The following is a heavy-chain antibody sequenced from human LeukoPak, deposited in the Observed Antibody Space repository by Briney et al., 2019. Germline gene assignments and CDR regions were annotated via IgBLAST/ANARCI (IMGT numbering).Heavy chain of an antibody. CDR1: GFTFGDYA. Sequence: GGSLRLSCTASGFTFGDYAMSWVRQAPGKGLEGVGFIRSKAYGGTTEYAASVKGRFTISRDDSKSIAYLQMNSLKTEDTAVYYCTREGEYYDYVWGSYRYIDYWGQGTLVTVSS. V-gene: IGHV3-49*04. J-gene: IGHJ4*02. D-gene: IGHD3-16*02. CDR3: TREGEYYDYVWGSYRYIDY. CDR2: IRSKAYGGTT.